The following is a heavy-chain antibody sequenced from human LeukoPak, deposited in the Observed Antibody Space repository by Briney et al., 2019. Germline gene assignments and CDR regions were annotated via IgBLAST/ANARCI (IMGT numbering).Heavy chain of an antibody. Sequence: SETLSLTCTVSGGSISTGDHYWGWIRQPPGKGLEWIGYIYYGGSNYYNPSLKSRVTISVDTSKNQFSLKPITVTAACPAVYYWARGFRGLRSTVGGVIFDYWGQGTLVTVSS. V-gene: IGHV4-30-4*01. D-gene: IGHD3-16*01. CDR1: GGSISTGDHY. CDR2: IYYGGSN. J-gene: IGHJ4*02. CDR3: ARGFRGLRSTVGGVIFDY.